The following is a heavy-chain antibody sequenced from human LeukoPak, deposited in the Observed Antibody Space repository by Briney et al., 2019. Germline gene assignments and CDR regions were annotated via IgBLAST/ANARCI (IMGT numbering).Heavy chain of an antibody. Sequence: SETLSLTCTVSGGSISFYYWSWIRQPPGKGLEWIGYVSYNGSTNYNPSLKSRVTISVDTSKNQFSLKLNSVTAADTAVYYCAREAVAGLDFWGQGTLVTVSS. CDR2: VSYNGST. D-gene: IGHD6-19*01. CDR3: AREAVAGLDF. J-gene: IGHJ4*02. V-gene: IGHV4-59*12. CDR1: GGSISFYY.